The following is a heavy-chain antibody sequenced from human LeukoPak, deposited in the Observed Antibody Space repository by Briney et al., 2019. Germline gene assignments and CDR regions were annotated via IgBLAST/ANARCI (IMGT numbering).Heavy chain of an antibody. D-gene: IGHD3-10*01. J-gene: IGHJ3*02. CDR2: IRYDGSDK. CDR3: AKDLTGDLIYANDAFDI. CDR1: GFTFSTYG. Sequence: PGGSLRLSCAASGFTFSTYGMHWVRQAPGKGLEWLACIRYDGSDKYYADSVKGRFTISRDNSKNTLYLQMNSLRAEDTAVYYCAKDLTGDLIYANDAFDIWGQGTMVTVPS. V-gene: IGHV3-30*02.